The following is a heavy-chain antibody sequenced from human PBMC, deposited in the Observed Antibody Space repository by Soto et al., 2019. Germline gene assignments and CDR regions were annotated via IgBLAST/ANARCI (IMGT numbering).Heavy chain of an antibody. CDR1: GGSFSGYY. D-gene: IGHD6-25*01. Sequence: SETLSLTCAVYGGSFSGYYWSWIRQPPGKGLEWIGEINHSGSTNYNPSLKSRVTISVDTSKNQFSLKLSSVTAADTAVYYCARAWAARALDGMDVWGQGTTVTVSS. CDR3: ARAWAARALDGMDV. J-gene: IGHJ6*02. V-gene: IGHV4-34*01. CDR2: INHSGST.